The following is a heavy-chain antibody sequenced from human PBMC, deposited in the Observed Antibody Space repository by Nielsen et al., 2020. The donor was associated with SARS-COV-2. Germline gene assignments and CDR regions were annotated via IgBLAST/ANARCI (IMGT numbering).Heavy chain of an antibody. Sequence: GESLKISCIGSGFDFSRHSMAWVRQAPGKGLEWLALIVYHGGDTYCADSVKGRFTISRDNSRNTLYLQMDSLTAEDTAFYYCSRLSVGTYFDNWGPGTLVTVSS. V-gene: IGHV3-30*04. CDR1: GFDFSRHS. D-gene: IGHD7-27*01. CDR3: SRLSVGTYFDN. CDR2: IVYHGGDT. J-gene: IGHJ4*02.